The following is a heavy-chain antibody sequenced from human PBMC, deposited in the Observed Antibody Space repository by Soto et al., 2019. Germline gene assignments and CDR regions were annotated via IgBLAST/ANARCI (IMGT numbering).Heavy chain of an antibody. J-gene: IGHJ4*02. D-gene: IGHD1-26*01. CDR3: ARDPSHSYYTLFYYFDY. CDR1: GFTFSTYA. Sequence: PVGSLRLSCAASGFTFSTYAMSWVRQAPGKGLEWVSAISGSGSNTYYADSVKGRFTISRDDSKSTLYLQMNSLRAEDTAVYYCARDPSHSYYTLFYYFDYWGQGTLVTVSS. CDR2: ISGSGSNT. V-gene: IGHV3-23*01.